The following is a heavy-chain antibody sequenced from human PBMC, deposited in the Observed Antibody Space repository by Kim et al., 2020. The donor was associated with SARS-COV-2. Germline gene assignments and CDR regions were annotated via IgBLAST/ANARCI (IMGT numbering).Heavy chain of an antibody. CDR3: ARDLSYGSWDF. CDR2: IWSGGSKE. Sequence: GGSLRLSCVASGFTFSSYGMFWVRQAPGKGLEWVALIWSGGSKENYADSVKGRFTISKDTSKSTLYLQMNSLRDEDTAVYYCARDLSYGSWDFRGQGTLVTVSS. D-gene: IGHD3-10*01. CDR1: GFTFSSYG. V-gene: IGHV3-33*01. J-gene: IGHJ4*02.